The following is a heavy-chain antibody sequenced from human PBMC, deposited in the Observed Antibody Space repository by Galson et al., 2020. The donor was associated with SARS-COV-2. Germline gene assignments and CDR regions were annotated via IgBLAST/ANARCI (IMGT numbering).Heavy chain of an antibody. J-gene: IGHJ5*02. V-gene: IGHV3-21*01. CDR1: GFTFSSYS. D-gene: IGHD6-13*01. Sequence: GESLKISCAASGFTFSSYSMNWVRQAPGKGLEWVSSISSSSSYIYYADSVKGRFTISRDNAKNSLYLQMNSLRAEDTAVYYCASLPGYSSSWYKDWFDPWGQGTLVTVSS. CDR2: ISSSSSYI. CDR3: ASLPGYSSSWYKDWFDP.